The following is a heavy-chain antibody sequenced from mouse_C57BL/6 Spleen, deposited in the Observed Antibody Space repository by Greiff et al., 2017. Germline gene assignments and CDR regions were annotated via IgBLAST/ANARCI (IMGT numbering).Heavy chain of an antibody. D-gene: IGHD2-4*01. CDR2: IYTGDGDT. CDR1: GYAFSSSW. J-gene: IGHJ2*01. Sequence: VKLQESGPELVKPGASVKISCKASGYAFSSSWMNWVKQRPGKGLEWIGRIYTGDGDTNYNGKFKGKATLTADKSSSTAYMQLSSLTSEDSAVYFCARGNYDYDVGDYFDYWGQGTTLTVSS. V-gene: IGHV1-82*01. CDR3: ARGNYDYDVGDYFDY.